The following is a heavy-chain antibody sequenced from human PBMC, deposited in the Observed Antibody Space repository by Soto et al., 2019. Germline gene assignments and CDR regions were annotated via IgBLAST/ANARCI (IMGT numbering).Heavy chain of an antibody. Sequence: GGSLRLSCAASGFTFSSYAMHWVRQAPGKGLEWVAVISYDGSNKYYADSVKGRFTISRDNSKNTLYLQMNSLRAEDTAVYYCARATGVMGYGMDVWGQGTTVTVSS. V-gene: IGHV3-30-3*01. CDR3: ARATGVMGYGMDV. CDR2: ISYDGSNK. J-gene: IGHJ6*02. CDR1: GFTFSSYA. D-gene: IGHD3-16*01.